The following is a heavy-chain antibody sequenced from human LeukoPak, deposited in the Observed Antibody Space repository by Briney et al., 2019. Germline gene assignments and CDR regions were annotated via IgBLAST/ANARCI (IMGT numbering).Heavy chain of an antibody. CDR2: ITSGSSTK. Sequence: PGGSLRLSCAASGFTFSTYSMNWVRQAPGKGLEWVSHITSGSSTKYYADSVKGRFTISRDNAKNSLYLQMNSLRAEDTAVYYCARGVDYWGQGTLVTVSS. CDR1: GFTFSTYS. V-gene: IGHV3-48*01. CDR3: ARGVDY. D-gene: IGHD3-16*01. J-gene: IGHJ4*02.